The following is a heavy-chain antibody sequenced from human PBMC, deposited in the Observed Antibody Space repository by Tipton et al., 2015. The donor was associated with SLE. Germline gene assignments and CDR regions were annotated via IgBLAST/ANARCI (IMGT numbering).Heavy chain of an antibody. CDR3: AKDQGRGWDAFDI. CDR2: ISGSGGIT. CDR1: RFPFTSYA. V-gene: IGHV3-23*01. Sequence: GSLRLSCAASRFPFTSYALSWVRQAPRKGLEWVSTISGSGGITYYADSVKGRFTISRDNSKNTLYLQMDSLRPEVTAVYYCAKDQGRGWDAFDIWRQGTRVTVSS. D-gene: IGHD1-26*01. J-gene: IGHJ3*02.